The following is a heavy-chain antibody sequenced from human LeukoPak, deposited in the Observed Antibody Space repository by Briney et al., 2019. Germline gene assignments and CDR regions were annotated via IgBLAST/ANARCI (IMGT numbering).Heavy chain of an antibody. CDR3: ASRYCSGGSCYLDYYGMDV. J-gene: IGHJ6*02. CDR2: IYSGGST. D-gene: IGHD2-15*01. V-gene: IGHV3-53*01. CDR1: GFTVSSNY. Sequence: GRSLRLSCAASGFTVSSNYMSWVRQAPGKGLEWVSVIYSGGSTYYADSVKGRFTISRDNSKNTLYLQMNSLRAEDTAVYYCASRYCSGGSCYLDYYGMDVWGQGTTVTVSS.